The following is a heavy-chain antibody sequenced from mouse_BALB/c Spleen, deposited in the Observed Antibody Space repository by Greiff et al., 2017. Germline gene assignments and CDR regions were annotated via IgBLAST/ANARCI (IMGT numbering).Heavy chain of an antibody. CDR1: GFTFSSYA. V-gene: IGHV5-6-5*01. Sequence: DVMLVESGGGLVKPGGSLKLSCAASGFTFSSYAMSWVRQTPEKRLEWVASISSGGSTYYPDSVKGRFTISRDNARNILYLQMSSLRSEDTAMYYCARRNPTYYAMDYWGQGTSVTVSS. CDR2: ISSGGST. J-gene: IGHJ4*01. CDR3: ARRNPTYYAMDY.